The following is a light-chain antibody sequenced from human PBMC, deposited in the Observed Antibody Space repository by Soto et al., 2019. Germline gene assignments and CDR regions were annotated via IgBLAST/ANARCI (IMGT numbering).Light chain of an antibody. V-gene: IGLV2-8*01. CDR2: EVS. CDR3: TSYVGSLYV. J-gene: IGLJ1*01. Sequence: QSALTQPPSASGSPGQSVTISCTGTSSDVGAYKYVSWYQQYPGKAPKLMIYEVSKRPSGVPDRFSGSKSGNTASLTVSGLQAEDEADYYCTSYVGSLYVFGTGTKLTVL. CDR1: SSDVGAYKY.